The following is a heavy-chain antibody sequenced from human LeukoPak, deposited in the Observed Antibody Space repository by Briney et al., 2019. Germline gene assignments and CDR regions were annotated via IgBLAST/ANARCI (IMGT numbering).Heavy chain of an antibody. CDR2: IYYSGST. Sequence: SETLSLTCTVSGGSISNYYWNWVRQPPGPGLEWIGYIYYSGSTNYNPSLKSRVTISVDTSKNQFSLKLSSVTAADTAVYYCARSIVGATIYAFDIWGQGTMVTVSS. D-gene: IGHD1-26*01. CDR3: ARSIVGATIYAFDI. CDR1: GGSISNYY. J-gene: IGHJ3*02. V-gene: IGHV4-59*01.